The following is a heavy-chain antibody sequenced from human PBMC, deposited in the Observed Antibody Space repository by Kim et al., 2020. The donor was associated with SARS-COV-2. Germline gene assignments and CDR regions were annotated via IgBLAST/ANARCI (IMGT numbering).Heavy chain of an antibody. J-gene: IGHJ4*02. Sequence: GSTYYADSVKGRFTIYRDNTKNTLYLQMNSLRAEDTAVYYCAVDGYSYGINWGQGTLVTVSS. D-gene: IGHD5-18*01. V-gene: IGHV3-66*01. CDR2: GST. CDR3: AVDGYSYGIN.